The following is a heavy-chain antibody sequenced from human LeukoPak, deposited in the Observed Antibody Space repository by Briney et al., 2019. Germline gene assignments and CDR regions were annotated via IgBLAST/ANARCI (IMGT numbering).Heavy chain of an antibody. CDR3: ARFTSSQSFDY. CDR1: GGSINSYY. CDR2: IYYSGST. J-gene: IGHJ4*02. D-gene: IGHD2-2*01. Sequence: SETLSLTCTVSGGSINSYYWSWIRQPPGKGLEWIGYIYYSGSTNYNPSLKTRVTISVDTSKNQFSLKLSSVTAADTAVYYCARFTSSQSFDYWGQGTLVTVSS. V-gene: IGHV4-59*01.